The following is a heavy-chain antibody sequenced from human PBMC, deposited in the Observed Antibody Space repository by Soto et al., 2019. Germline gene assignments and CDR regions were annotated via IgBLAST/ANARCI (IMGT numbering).Heavy chain of an antibody. D-gene: IGHD6-13*01. CDR2: IYYSGTT. CDR3: ARDSQPRQGSSWYLTYGMDV. V-gene: IGHV4-31*03. CDR1: GGSISSGGYY. Sequence: QVQLQESGPGLVKPSQTLSLTCTVSGGSISSGGYYWSWIRQHPGKGLEWIGYIYYSGTTYYNPSLNSRVTISVATSKTQFSLKLSSVTAADTAVYYCARDSQPRQGSSWYLTYGMDVWGQGTTVTVSS. J-gene: IGHJ6*02.